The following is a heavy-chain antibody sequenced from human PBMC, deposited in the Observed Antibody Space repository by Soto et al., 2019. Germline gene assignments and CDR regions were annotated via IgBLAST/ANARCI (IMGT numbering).Heavy chain of an antibody. J-gene: IGHJ6*04. V-gene: IGHV4-39*01. CDR1: GGSISSSSYY. CDR3: ARLRAYYYGMDV. CDR2: IYYSGST. Sequence: PSETLSLTCTVSGGSISSSSYYWGWIRQPPGKGLEWIGSIYYSGSTYYNPSLKSRVTISVDTSKNQFSLKLSSVTAADTAVYYCARLRAYYYGMDVWGKGTKVT.